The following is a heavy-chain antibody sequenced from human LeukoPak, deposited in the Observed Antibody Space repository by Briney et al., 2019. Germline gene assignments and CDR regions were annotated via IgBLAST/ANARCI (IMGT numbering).Heavy chain of an antibody. CDR2: IYYSGNT. J-gene: IGHJ4*02. CDR1: GVSISSSSYY. V-gene: IGHV4-39*01. Sequence: KPSETLSLTCAVYGVSISSSSYYWGWIRQPPGKGLEWIGSIYYSGNTYYNASLKSQVSISIDTSKNQFSLRLTSVTAADTAVYYCARQTGSGLFILPGGQGTLVTVSS. CDR3: ARQTGSGLFILP. D-gene: IGHD3/OR15-3a*01.